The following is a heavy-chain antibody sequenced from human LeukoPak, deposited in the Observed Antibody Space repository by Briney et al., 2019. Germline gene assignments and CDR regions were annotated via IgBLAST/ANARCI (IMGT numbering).Heavy chain of an antibody. D-gene: IGHD2-2*01. J-gene: IGHJ6*02. Sequence: SETLSLTCAVYGGSFSGYYWSWIRQPPGKGLEWIGEINHSGSTNYSPSLKSRVTISVDTSKNQFSLKLSSVTAADTAVYYCARADTKYVGYCSSTSCNYYYYGMDVWGQGTTVTVSS. CDR1: GGSFSGYY. CDR2: INHSGST. CDR3: ARADTKYVGYCSSTSCNYYYYGMDV. V-gene: IGHV4-34*01.